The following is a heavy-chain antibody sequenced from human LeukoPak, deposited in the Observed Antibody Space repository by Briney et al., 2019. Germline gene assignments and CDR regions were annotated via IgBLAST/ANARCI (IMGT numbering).Heavy chain of an antibody. Sequence: GGSLRLSCXASGXTFSSYGXHWVRQAPGKGLEGGAVISYDGSNKYYADSVKVRFTISRDNSKNTLDLQMNSLRAEDTAVYYCAKLASGLPPLFDYWGQGNLVTVSS. CDR3: AKLASGLPPLFDY. CDR1: GXTFSSYG. J-gene: IGHJ4*02. V-gene: IGHV3-30*18. D-gene: IGHD3-3*02. CDR2: ISYDGSNK.